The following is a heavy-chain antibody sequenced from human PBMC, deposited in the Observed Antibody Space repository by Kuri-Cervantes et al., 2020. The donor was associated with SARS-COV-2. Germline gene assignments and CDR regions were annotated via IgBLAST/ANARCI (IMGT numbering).Heavy chain of an antibody. CDR1: GFTFSSYW. V-gene: IGHV3-21*01. CDR3: AVPKGNDYYGSGSYDY. Sequence: GESLKISCAASGFTFSSYWMSWVRQAPGKGLEWVSSISSSSSYIYYADSVKGRFTISRDNAKNSPYLQMNSLRAEDTAVYYCAVPKGNDYYGSGSYDYWGQGTLVTVSS. J-gene: IGHJ4*02. D-gene: IGHD3-10*01. CDR2: ISSSSSYI.